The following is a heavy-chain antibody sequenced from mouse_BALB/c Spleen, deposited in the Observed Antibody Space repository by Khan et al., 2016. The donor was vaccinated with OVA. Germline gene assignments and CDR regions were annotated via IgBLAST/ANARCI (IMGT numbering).Heavy chain of an antibody. CDR1: GDSITSGY. CDR3: ARSTDRYGFAY. Sequence: VQLKESGPSLVKPSQTLSLTCSVTGDSITSGYWCWIRKFPGNKLEYMGYILYSGSTYYTPSLKSRISITRPSSQNQYYLQLNSVTAEDTATCYGARSTDRYGFAYWSQGTLVTVSA. V-gene: IGHV3-8*02. J-gene: IGHJ3*01. CDR2: ILYSGST. D-gene: IGHD2-14*01.